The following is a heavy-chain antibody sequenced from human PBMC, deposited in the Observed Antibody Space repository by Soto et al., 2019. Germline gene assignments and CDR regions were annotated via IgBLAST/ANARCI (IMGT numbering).Heavy chain of an antibody. J-gene: IGHJ3*02. CDR1: GGSVSSGSYY. V-gene: IGHV4-61*01. CDR3: ARLLGYCSGGSCNAFDI. D-gene: IGHD2-15*01. CDR2: IYYSGST. Sequence: PSETLSLTCTVSGGSVSSGSYYWSWIRQPPGKGLEWIGYIYYSGSTNYNPSLKSRVTISVDTSKNQFSLKLSSVTAADTAVYYCARLLGYCSGGSCNAFDIWGQGTMVTVSS.